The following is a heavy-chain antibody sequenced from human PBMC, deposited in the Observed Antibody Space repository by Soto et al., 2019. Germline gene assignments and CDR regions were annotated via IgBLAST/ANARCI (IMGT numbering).Heavy chain of an antibody. CDR1: GGSVSNGDHY. J-gene: IGHJ4*02. Sequence: QVQLQESGPGLVKPSQTLSLTCTVSGGSVSNGDHYWSWIRQPPGKGLEWIGYVYYSGSTYYNPSLGSRVTISIDTSKIQFSLKLNSVTASDAAVYFCATESSGSSPLHFDFWGQGALVSVSS. V-gene: IGHV4-30-4*01. D-gene: IGHD3-22*01. CDR3: ATESSGSSPLHFDF. CDR2: VYYSGST.